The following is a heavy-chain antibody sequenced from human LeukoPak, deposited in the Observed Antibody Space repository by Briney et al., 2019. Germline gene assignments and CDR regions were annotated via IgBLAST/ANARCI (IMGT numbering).Heavy chain of an antibody. CDR1: GFTFSSYA. D-gene: IGHD3-10*01. Sequence: PGGSLRLSCAASGFTFSSYAMHWVRQAPGKGLEWVAVISYDGSNKYYADSVKGRFTISRDNSKNTLFLQMNSLRVEDTAVYYCAKDLALGGGSVFDYWGQGTLVTVSS. V-gene: IGHV3-30-3*01. CDR3: AKDLALGGGSVFDY. J-gene: IGHJ4*02. CDR2: ISYDGSNK.